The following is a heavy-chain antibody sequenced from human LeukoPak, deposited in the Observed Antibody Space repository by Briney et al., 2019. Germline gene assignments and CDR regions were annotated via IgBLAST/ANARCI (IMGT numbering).Heavy chain of an antibody. CDR1: GFTFSSYG. J-gene: IGHJ4*02. CDR2: IRYDGSNK. D-gene: IGHD2-2*01. Sequence: GGSLRLSCAASGFTFSSYGMHWVRQAPGKGLEWVAFIRYDGSNKYYADSVKGRFTISRDNSKNTLYLQMNSLRAEDTAVYYCAKSARCSSTSCYEFDYWGQGTLVTVSS. V-gene: IGHV3-30*02. CDR3: AKSARCSSTSCYEFDY.